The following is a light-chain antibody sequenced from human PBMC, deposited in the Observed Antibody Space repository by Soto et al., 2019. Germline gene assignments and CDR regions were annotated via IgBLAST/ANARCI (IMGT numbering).Light chain of an antibody. J-gene: IGKJ2*01. Sequence: DIQMTQSPSSLSASVGDRVTITCRASQSISTYLNWYQQKPGKAPNLLIYSASTLQNGVPSRFTGSGSGTHFTLTISSLQPEDFATYYCQQSYTSPMYTFGQGTKLEIK. CDR2: SAS. V-gene: IGKV1-39*01. CDR1: QSISTY. CDR3: QQSYTSPMYT.